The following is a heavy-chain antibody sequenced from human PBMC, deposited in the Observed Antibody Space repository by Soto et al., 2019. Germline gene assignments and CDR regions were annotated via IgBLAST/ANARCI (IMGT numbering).Heavy chain of an antibody. CDR1: GGSISSYY. CDR3: ARLGAYYQALDS. CDR2: THYAGTT. J-gene: IGHJ4*02. Sequence: SETLSLTCTVSGGSISSYYWSWIRQPPGKGLEWIGYTHYAGTTTYNPSLKSRITISLYTSRNEVSLKLNSVTAADTAVYYCARLGAYYQALDSWGRGTLVTVSS. V-gene: IGHV4-59*08. D-gene: IGHD3-22*01.